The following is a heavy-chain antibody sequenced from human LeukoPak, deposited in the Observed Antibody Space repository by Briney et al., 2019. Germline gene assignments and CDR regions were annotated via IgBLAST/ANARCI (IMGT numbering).Heavy chain of an antibody. D-gene: IGHD3-10*01. CDR1: GGTFSSYA. J-gene: IGHJ4*02. CDR3: ARGAVRLLLFGDSGRKSKTYFDY. Sequence: ASVKVSCKASGGTFSSYAISWMRQAPGQGLEWMGWISAYNGKTNYAQKLQGRVTMTTDTSTSTAYMELRSLRSDDTAVYYCARGAVRLLLFGDSGRKSKTYFDYWGQGTLVTVSS. CDR2: ISAYNGKT. V-gene: IGHV1-18*01.